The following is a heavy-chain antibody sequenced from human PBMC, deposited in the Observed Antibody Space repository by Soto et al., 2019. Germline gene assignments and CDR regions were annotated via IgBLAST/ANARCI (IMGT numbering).Heavy chain of an antibody. D-gene: IGHD2-15*01. CDR3: AGCRGGRCCGWEWLDP. J-gene: IGHJ5*02. V-gene: IGHV1-18*01. Sequence: ASAKVACKGCGYTSTSYGVGWGRQAPGQGGEGLGCISGYNGNTNYAQRLQGRVTMTRDTSTSTAYMELRSLRSDDTAVYYCAGCRGGRCCGWEWLDPWAQGTLVTVSS. CDR1: GYTSTSYG. CDR2: ISGYNGNT.